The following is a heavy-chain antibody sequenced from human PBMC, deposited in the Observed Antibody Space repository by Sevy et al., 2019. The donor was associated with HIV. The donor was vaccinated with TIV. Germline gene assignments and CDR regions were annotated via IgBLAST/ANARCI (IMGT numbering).Heavy chain of an antibody. J-gene: IGHJ4*02. CDR1: GFTFSSYA. CDR2: ISGSGGNT. V-gene: IGHV3-23*01. D-gene: IGHD3-22*01. CDR3: AKAIYDSSGYRD. Sequence: GGSLRLSCAASGFTFSSYAMSWVRQAPGKGLEWVSAISGSGGNTYYADSVKGRFTISRDNSKNTLYLQMNSLRAEDTAVYYCAKAIYDSSGYRDWGQGTLVTVSS.